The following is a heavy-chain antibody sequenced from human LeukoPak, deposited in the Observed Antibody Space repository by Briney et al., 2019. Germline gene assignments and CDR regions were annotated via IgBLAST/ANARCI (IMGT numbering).Heavy chain of an antibody. CDR2: IIGGAGST. CDR3: AHGAMYPLDY. Sequence: PGGSLRLSCTASGFTFGDYAMTWVRQAPGKGLEWVSGIIGGAGSTYYADSVKGRFTISGDNSKNTLFLQMNSLRAEDTAVYYCAHGAMYPLDYWGQGTLVIVSS. V-gene: IGHV3-23*01. J-gene: IGHJ4*02. CDR1: GFTFGDYA. D-gene: IGHD2-2*01.